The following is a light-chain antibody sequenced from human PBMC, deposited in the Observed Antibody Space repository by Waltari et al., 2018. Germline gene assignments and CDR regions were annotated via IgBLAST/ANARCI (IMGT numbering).Light chain of an antibody. J-gene: IGLJ3*02. CDR3: AAWDDSLSGPL. Sequence: QSVLTQPPSVSGTPGQSVTIPCSGGSSNIGSNYVYWNPKLPGMAPKLRMYRIYERPSGGPDRFSGSKSGTTASLAISGLRSEDEADYYCAAWDDSLSGPLFGGGTKLTVL. CDR2: RIY. V-gene: IGLV1-47*01. CDR1: SSNIGSNY.